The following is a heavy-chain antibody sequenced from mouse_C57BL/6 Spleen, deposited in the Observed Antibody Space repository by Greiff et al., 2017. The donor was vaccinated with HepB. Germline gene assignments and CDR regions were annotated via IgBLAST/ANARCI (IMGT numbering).Heavy chain of an antibody. J-gene: IGHJ4*01. CDR1: GFTFSSYA. Sequence: EVHLVESGGGLVKPGGSLKLSCAASGFTFSSYAMSWVRQTPEKRLEWVATISDGGSYTYYPDNVKGRFTISRDNTKNNLYLQMSHLKSEDTAMYYCARAPYLYYAMDYWGQGTSVTVSS. CDR3: ARAPYLYYAMDY. D-gene: IGHD5-1*01. V-gene: IGHV5-4*01. CDR2: ISDGGSYT.